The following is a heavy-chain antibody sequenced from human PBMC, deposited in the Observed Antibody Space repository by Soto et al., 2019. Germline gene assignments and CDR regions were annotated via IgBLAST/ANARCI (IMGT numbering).Heavy chain of an antibody. CDR2: IIPIFGTA. V-gene: IGHV1-69*06. D-gene: IGHD6-13*01. Sequence: SVKVSCKASGGTFSSYAISWVRQAPGQGLEWMGGIIPIFGTANYAQKLQGRVTITADKSTSTAYMELSSLRSEDTAVYYCARGKIAAAGWENNWFDPWGQGTLVTVSS. J-gene: IGHJ5*02. CDR3: ARGKIAAAGWENNWFDP. CDR1: GGTFSSYA.